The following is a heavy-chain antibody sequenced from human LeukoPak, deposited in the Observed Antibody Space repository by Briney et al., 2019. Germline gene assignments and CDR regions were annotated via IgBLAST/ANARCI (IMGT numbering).Heavy chain of an antibody. CDR2: INHSGST. J-gene: IGHJ4*02. CDR3: ARGIGVRGNYYGSGSYLFDY. V-gene: IGHV4-34*01. Sequence: SETLSLTCAVYGGSFSGYYWSWVRQPPGKGLEWGGEINHSGSTNYNPSLKSRVTMSVDTSKTQFSLKLSSVTAADTAVYYCARGIGVRGNYYGSGSYLFDYWGQGTLVTVSS. D-gene: IGHD3-10*01. CDR1: GGSFSGYY.